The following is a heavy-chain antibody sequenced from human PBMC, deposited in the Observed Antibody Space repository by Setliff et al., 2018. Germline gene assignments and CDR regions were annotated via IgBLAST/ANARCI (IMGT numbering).Heavy chain of an antibody. CDR3: ATGPDIGEFGGNYFNY. Sequence: SVKVSCKASGGTFSSYGISWVRQAPGQGLEWMGGTIPSFGSTNYAQKFQDRVTITTDESTTTAYMELSSLRSEDTAVYYCATGPDIGEFGGNYFNYWGQGTLVTVSS. CDR2: TIPSFGST. V-gene: IGHV1-69*05. D-gene: IGHD2-15*01. CDR1: GGTFSSYG. J-gene: IGHJ4*02.